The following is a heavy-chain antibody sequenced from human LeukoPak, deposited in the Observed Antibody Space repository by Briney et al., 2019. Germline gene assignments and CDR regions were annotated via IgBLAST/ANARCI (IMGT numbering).Heavy chain of an antibody. J-gene: IGHJ6*02. V-gene: IGHV3-7*03. CDR2: IKQDGSEK. Sequence: GGSLRLSCAASGFSFSTYWMSWVRQAPGKGLEWVANIKQDGSEKYYVDSVKGRFTISRDNAKNSLYLQMNSLRAEDTAVYYCARVPAAAGTPYYYYGMDVWGQGTTVTVSS. CDR3: ARVPAAAGTPYYYYGMDV. CDR1: GFSFSTYW. D-gene: IGHD6-13*01.